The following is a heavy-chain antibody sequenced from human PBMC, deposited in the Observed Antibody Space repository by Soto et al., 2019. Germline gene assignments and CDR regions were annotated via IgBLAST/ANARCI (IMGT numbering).Heavy chain of an antibody. J-gene: IGHJ4*02. V-gene: IGHV3-73*01. D-gene: IGHD2-15*01. CDR2: IRSKANSYAT. Sequence: PGGSLRLSCAASGFSISGSTMHWVRQASGKGLGWVGHIRSKANSYATAYSASVKGRFIISRDDSKNTAYLQMNSLKTEDTAVYYCTRPHYCSGGSCLSDYWGQGTLVTVSS. CDR1: GFSISGST. CDR3: TRPHYCSGGSCLSDY.